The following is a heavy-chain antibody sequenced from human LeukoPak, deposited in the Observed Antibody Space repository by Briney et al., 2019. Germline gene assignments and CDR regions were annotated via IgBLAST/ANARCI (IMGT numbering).Heavy chain of an antibody. Sequence: SETLSLTCAVYGGSFSGYYWSWIRQPAGKGLEWIGRIYTSGSTNYNPSLKSRVTISVDTSKNQFSLKLSSVTAADTAVYYCAREVGRWLQLNYWGQGTLVTVSS. CDR3: AREVGRWLQLNY. CDR1: GGSFSGYY. J-gene: IGHJ4*02. D-gene: IGHD5-24*01. V-gene: IGHV4-4*07. CDR2: IYTSGST.